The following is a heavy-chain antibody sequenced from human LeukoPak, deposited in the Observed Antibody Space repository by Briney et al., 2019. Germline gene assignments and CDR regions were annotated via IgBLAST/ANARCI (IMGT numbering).Heavy chain of an antibody. CDR2: TRNKANSYTT. D-gene: IGHD4-23*01. Sequence: PGGSLRLSCVASGFTFSNAWMSWVRQAPGKGLEWVGRTRNKANSYTTEYAASVKDRFTISRDDSKNSLYLQMNSLKTEDTAVYYCARGGLYGGNPVDYWGQGTLVTVSS. V-gene: IGHV3-72*01. CDR3: ARGGLYGGNPVDY. CDR1: GFTFSNAW. J-gene: IGHJ4*02.